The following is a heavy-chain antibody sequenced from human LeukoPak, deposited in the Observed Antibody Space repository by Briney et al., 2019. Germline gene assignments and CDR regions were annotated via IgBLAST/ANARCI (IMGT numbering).Heavy chain of an antibody. CDR3: ARDTYYYDSRGSIVFDY. J-gene: IGHJ4*02. CDR2: ISYDGSNK. CDR1: GFTFSSYA. V-gene: IGHV3-30-3*01. Sequence: PGRSLRLSCAASGFTFSSYAMHWVRQAPGKGLEWVAVISYDGSNKYYADSVKGRFTISRDNSKNTLYLQMNSLRAEDTAVYYCARDTYYYDSRGSIVFDYWGQGTLVTVSS. D-gene: IGHD3-22*01.